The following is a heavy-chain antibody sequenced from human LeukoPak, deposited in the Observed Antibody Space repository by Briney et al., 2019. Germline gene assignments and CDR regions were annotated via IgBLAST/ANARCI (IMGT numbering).Heavy chain of an antibody. CDR2: INPNSGGT. V-gene: IGHV1-2*02. J-gene: IGHJ4*02. Sequence: GASVKVSCKASGYTFTGYYMHWVRQAPGQGLEWMGWINPNSGGTNYAQKFQGRVTMTRDTSNSTAYMELSRLRSDDTAVYYCARVKGRGSSSGLSDYWGQGTLVTVSS. CDR3: ARVKGRGSSSGLSDY. CDR1: GYTFTGYY. D-gene: IGHD6-19*01.